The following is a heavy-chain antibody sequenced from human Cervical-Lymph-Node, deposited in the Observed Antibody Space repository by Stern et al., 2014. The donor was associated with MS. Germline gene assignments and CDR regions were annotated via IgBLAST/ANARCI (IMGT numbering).Heavy chain of an antibody. J-gene: IGHJ4*02. CDR2: IYSSGASK. V-gene: IGHV3-21*01. Sequence: EVQLVESGGGLVKPGGSLRLSCAASGFTVSSYNMNWVRQAPGKGLEWVSSIYSSGASKYYAYSGKGRFTIFRESAKHSLYLHMFSLRSEDTAVYYFSRAAGITASGSHFDYWGQGILVTVSS. D-gene: IGHD6-19*01. CDR3: SRAAGITASGSHFDY. CDR1: GFTVSSYN.